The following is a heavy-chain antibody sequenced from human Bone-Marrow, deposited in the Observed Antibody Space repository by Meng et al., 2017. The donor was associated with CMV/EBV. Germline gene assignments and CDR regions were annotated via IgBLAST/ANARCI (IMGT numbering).Heavy chain of an antibody. V-gene: IGHV3-30*04. Sequence: GESLKISCAASGYTFSSYSMHWVRQVPGQGLEWVAVISYDGSNKYYADSVRGRFTISRDNYKNMLYLQMNSLRAEDTAVYYCAKGNEKWLQWGYWGQGTLVTVSS. J-gene: IGHJ4*02. CDR1: GYTFSSYS. CDR3: AKGNEKWLQWGY. CDR2: ISYDGSNK. D-gene: IGHD5-24*01.